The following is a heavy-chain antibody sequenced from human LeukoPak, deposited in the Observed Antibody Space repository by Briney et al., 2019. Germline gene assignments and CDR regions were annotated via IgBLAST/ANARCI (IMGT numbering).Heavy chain of an antibody. CDR2: ISAYNGNT. D-gene: IGHD3-22*01. J-gene: IGHJ4*02. CDR1: GYTFTSYG. CDR3: AREYAGNYYDSSGYSDY. Sequence: ASVKVSYKASGYTFTSYGISWVRQAPGQGLEWMGWISAYNGNTNYAQKLQGRVTMTTDTSTSTAYMELRSLRSDDTAVYYCAREYAGNYYDSSGYSDYWGQGTLVTVSS. V-gene: IGHV1-18*01.